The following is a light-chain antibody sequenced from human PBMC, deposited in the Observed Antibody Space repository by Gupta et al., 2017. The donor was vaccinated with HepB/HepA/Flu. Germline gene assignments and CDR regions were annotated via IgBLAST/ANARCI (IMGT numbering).Light chain of an antibody. CDR2: GAS. CDR1: QSVSSSY. J-gene: IGKJ2*01. Sequence: EIVLTQSPGTLSLSPGERATLSCRASQSVSSSYLAWYQQKPGQAPRLLIYGASSRATGIPDRFSGSGSGTDFTLTISRLEPEDFAVYYCHQESSSPYTFGPGTRMEIK. V-gene: IGKV3-20*01. CDR3: HQESSSPYT.